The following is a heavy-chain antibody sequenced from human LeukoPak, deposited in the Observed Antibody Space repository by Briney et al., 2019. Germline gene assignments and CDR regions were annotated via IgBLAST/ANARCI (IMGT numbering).Heavy chain of an antibody. V-gene: IGHV4-39*07. J-gene: IGHJ4*02. CDR3: ARDVAGFDY. CDR1: GGSISSSSYY. D-gene: IGHD2-15*01. Sequence: SETLSLTCTVSGGSISSSSYYWGWIRQPPGKGLEWIGSIYYSGSTYYNPSLKSRVTISVDTSKNQFSLKLSSVTAADTAVYYCARDVAGFDYWGQGTLVTVSS. CDR2: IYYSGST.